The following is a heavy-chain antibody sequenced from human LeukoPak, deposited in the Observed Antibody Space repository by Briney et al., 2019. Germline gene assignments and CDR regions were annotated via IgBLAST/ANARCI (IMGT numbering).Heavy chain of an antibody. CDR2: ICYSGST. V-gene: IGHV4-59*12. Sequence: SETLSLTCAVSGGPITSYCCSWLRQPPGKGLEWIGYICYSGSTNYNPSLKSRITISVDTSKNQFSLKLSSVTAADTAVYYCARGLYRRIAAAGTPPHWFDPWGQGTLVTVSS. J-gene: IGHJ5*02. CDR1: GGPITSYC. CDR3: ARGLYRRIAAAGTPPHWFDP. D-gene: IGHD6-13*01.